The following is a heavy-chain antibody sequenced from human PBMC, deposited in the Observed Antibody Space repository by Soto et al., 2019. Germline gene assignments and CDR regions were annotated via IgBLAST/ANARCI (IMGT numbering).Heavy chain of an antibody. D-gene: IGHD3-3*01. CDR1: GFTSSSYG. J-gene: IGHJ4*02. Sequence: PGGSLRLSCAASGFTSSSYGMHWVRQAPGKGLEWVAVITYDGSNKYYADSVKGRFTISRDNSKNSLYLQMNSLRAEDTAVYYCAKADYDFWSGSTYWGQGTLVTVSS. CDR3: AKADYDFWSGSTY. CDR2: ITYDGSNK. V-gene: IGHV3-30*18.